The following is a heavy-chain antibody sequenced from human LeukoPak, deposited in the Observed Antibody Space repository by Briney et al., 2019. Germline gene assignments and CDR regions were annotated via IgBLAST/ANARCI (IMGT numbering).Heavy chain of an antibody. CDR2: INSDGSTT. CDR3: TRRVSATRWFDP. V-gene: IGHV3-74*01. D-gene: IGHD2-15*01. Sequence: GGSLRLSCAASGFTFSSYWLHWVRQAPGKGLVWVSRINSDGSTTNYADSVKGRFTISRDNAENTMYLQMNSLRVEDTAVYYCTRRVSATRWFDPWGQGTLVTVSS. CDR1: GFTFSSYW. J-gene: IGHJ5*02.